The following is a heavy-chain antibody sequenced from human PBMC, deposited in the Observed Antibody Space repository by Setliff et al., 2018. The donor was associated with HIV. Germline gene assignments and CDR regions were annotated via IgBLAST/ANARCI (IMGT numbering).Heavy chain of an antibody. V-gene: IGHV4-39*01. CDR3: ARLGYSIDLRRLDY. CDR1: SGSISSTNW. CDR2: IYYSGST. J-gene: IGHJ4*02. Sequence: NPSETLSLTCNVSSGSISSTNWWSWVRQPPGKGLEWIGSIYYSGSTYYNPSLKSRLTISIDTSKNQFSLKLNSVSATDTALYYCARLGYSIDLRRLDYWGQGAQVTVSS. D-gene: IGHD6-13*01.